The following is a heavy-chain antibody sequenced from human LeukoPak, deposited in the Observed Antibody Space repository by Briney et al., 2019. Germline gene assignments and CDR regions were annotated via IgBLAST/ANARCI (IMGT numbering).Heavy chain of an antibody. D-gene: IGHD3-10*01. CDR3: AKERQAYYYGSGSYYRDFDY. V-gene: IGHV3-48*01. Sequence: GGSLRLSCAASGFTFSSYSMNWVRQAPGKGLEWVSYISSSSSTIYYADSVKGRFTISRDNSKNTLYLQMNSLRAEDTAVYYCAKERQAYYYGSGSYYRDFDYWGQGTLVTVSS. J-gene: IGHJ4*02. CDR1: GFTFSSYS. CDR2: ISSSSSTI.